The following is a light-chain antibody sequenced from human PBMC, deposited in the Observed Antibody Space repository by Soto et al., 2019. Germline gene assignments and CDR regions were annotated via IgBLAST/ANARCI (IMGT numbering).Light chain of an antibody. CDR3: SSYRSGGTFV. J-gene: IGLJ1*01. Sequence: QSALTQPASVSGSPGQSIAISCTGTSSDVGGYNYVSWHQQHPGKAPKVLISVVSNRPSGVSNRFSGSKSGNTASLTISGPQAEDEADYYCSSYRSGGTFVFGSGTKVT. CDR1: SSDVGGYNY. CDR2: VVS. V-gene: IGLV2-14*01.